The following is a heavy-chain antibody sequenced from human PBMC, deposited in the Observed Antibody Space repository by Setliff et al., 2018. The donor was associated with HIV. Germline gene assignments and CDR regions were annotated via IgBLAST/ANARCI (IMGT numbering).Heavy chain of an antibody. CDR1: GGSFSGYY. CDR3: ARAHDIRGFGYNLQH. J-gene: IGHJ1*01. D-gene: IGHD3-22*01. V-gene: IGHV4-34*09. CDR2: INHNGST. Sequence: ASETLSLTCAVYGGSFSGYYWRWVRQPPGKGLEWIGEINHNGSTNYNASLKSRVTISVDTSKNQFSLKLSSVTAADTAVYYCARAHDIRGFGYNLQHWGQGTLVTVSS.